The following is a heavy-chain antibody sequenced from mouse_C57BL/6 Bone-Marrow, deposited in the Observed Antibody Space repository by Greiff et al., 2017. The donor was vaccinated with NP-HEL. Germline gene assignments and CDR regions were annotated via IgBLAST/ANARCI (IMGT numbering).Heavy chain of an antibody. D-gene: IGHD1-1*01. Sequence: EVKLEESGGGLVQPGGSLSLSCAASGFTFPDYYMSWVRQPPGKALEWLGFIRNKANGYTTEYSASVKGRFTISRDNSQSILYLQMHALRAEDSASYYGARSFYDYGSFDYWGQGTTLTVSS. V-gene: IGHV7-3*01. J-gene: IGHJ2*01. CDR1: GFTFPDYY. CDR2: IRNKANGYTT. CDR3: ARSFYDYGSFDY.